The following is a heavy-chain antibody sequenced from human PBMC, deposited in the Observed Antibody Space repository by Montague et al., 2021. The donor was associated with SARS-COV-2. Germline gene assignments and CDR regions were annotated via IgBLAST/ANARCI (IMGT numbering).Heavy chain of an antibody. CDR2: IRADGTTT. CDR3: VRDFSNSFKWFDP. Sequence: SLRLSCAASGFTFSAYWMHWVRQAPGQGLEWVARIRADGTTTNYADSVKGRFTISRDNAQDTVYLHMTTLTAEDTAVYYCVRDFSNSFKWFDPWGQGTLVTVSS. D-gene: IGHD6-13*01. J-gene: IGHJ5*02. CDR1: GFTFSAYW. V-gene: IGHV3-74*01.